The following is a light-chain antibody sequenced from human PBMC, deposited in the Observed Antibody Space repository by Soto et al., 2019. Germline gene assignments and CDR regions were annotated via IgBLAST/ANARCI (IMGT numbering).Light chain of an antibody. Sequence: QSVLTQPPSVSGAPGQRVTISCSGSTSNIGAGYDVHWYQQLPGTAPKLLIYGNINRPSGVPDRFSGSKSGTSASLAITGLQAEDEADYYCGTWGWGLRVFGAGTKLTVL. CDR1: TSNIGAGYD. CDR2: GNI. V-gene: IGLV1-40*01. J-gene: IGLJ3*02. CDR3: GTWGWGLRV.